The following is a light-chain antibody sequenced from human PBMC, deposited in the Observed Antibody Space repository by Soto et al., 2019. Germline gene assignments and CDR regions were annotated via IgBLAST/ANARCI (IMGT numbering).Light chain of an antibody. V-gene: IGKV3-20*01. CDR1: QSVSSTF. CDR3: QQYGRSPPFT. J-gene: IGKJ2*01. CDR2: GAS. Sequence: IVLTQSPGTLSLSPGERATLSCSASQSVSSTFIAWYQQNPGQAPRLLIYGASSRATGIPDRFSGSGSGTSFTLTISRLEPEDFAVYFWQQYGRSPPFTFGQGTKVEIK.